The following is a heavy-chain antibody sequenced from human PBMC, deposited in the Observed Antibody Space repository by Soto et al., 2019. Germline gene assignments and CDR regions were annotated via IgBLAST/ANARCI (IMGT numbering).Heavy chain of an antibody. CDR1: GFTFSSYS. CDR2: ISSSSSTI. Sequence: PGGSLRLSCAASGFTFSSYSMNWVRQAPGKGLEWVSYISSSSSTIYYADSVKGRFTISRDNAKNSLYLQMNSLRDEDTAVYYCARDNSGVLIWIVGVFGPFHHSGQGTLVTVSS. J-gene: IGHJ4*02. D-gene: IGHD2-2*03. V-gene: IGHV3-48*02. CDR3: ARDNSGVLIWIVGVFGPFHH.